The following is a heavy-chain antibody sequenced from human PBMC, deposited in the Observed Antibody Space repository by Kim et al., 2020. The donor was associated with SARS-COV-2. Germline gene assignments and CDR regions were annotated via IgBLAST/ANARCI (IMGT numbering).Heavy chain of an antibody. CDR3: ARDYYDSSGVVAFDI. J-gene: IGHJ3*02. Sequence: QKYQGRVTMTRDTSTSTVYMELSSLRSEDTAVYYCARDYYDSSGVVAFDIWGQGTMVTVSS. D-gene: IGHD3-22*01. V-gene: IGHV1-46*01.